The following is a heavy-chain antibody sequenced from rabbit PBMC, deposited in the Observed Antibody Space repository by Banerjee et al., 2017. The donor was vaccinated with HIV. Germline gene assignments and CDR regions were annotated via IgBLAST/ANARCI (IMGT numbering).Heavy chain of an antibody. Sequence: QSLEESGGDLVKPGASLTLTCTASGFSFSSSYWICWVRQAPGKGLEWIACIYAGSSGSTYYASWAKGRFTISKTSSTTVTLQMTSLTAADTATYFCARTGAGYGDYGMDLWGQGTLVTVS. J-gene: IGHJ6*01. V-gene: IGHV1S40*01. CDR1: GFSFSSSYW. CDR2: IYAGSSGST. CDR3: ARTGAGYGDYGMDL. D-gene: IGHD6-1*01.